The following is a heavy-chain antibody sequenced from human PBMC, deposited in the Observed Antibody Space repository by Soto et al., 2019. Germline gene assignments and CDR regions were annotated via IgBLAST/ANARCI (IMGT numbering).Heavy chain of an antibody. Sequence: HGESLKISCKGSGYSFTSYWIGWVRQMPGKGLEWMGIIYPGDSDTRYSPSFQGQVTISADKSISTAYLQWSSLKASDTAMYYCARGRHPEPPLGAFDIWGQGTMVTVSS. J-gene: IGHJ3*02. CDR1: GYSFTSYW. D-gene: IGHD1-1*01. CDR2: IYPGDSDT. CDR3: ARGRHPEPPLGAFDI. V-gene: IGHV5-51*01.